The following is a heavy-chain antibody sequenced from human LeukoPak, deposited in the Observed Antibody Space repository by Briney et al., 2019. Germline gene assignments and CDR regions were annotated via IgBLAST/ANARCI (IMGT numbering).Heavy chain of an antibody. CDR3: ARVCPSGSWPNFDY. J-gene: IGHJ4*02. CDR1: GGTFSSYA. D-gene: IGHD1-26*01. CDR2: IIPIFGTA. V-gene: IGHV1-69*13. Sequence: ASVKVPCKASGGTFSSYAISWVRQAPGQGLEWMGGIIPIFGTANYAQKFQGRVTITADESTSTAYMELSSLRSEDTAVYYCARVCPSGSWPNFDYWGQGTLVTVSS.